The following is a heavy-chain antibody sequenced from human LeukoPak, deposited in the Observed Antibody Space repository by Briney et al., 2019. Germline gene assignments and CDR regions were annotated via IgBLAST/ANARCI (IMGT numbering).Heavy chain of an antibody. CDR2: IKQDGSEK. V-gene: IGHV3-7*01. Sequence: SGGSLRLSCAASGITFSNYWMSWVRQAPGKGLEWVANIKQDGSEKYYVDSVKGRFTISRDNAKNSLYLQMNSLRAEDTAVYYCARDPGITMVRGGDFDYWGQGTLVTVSS. J-gene: IGHJ4*02. CDR3: ARDPGITMVRGGDFDY. D-gene: IGHD3-10*01. CDR1: GITFSNYW.